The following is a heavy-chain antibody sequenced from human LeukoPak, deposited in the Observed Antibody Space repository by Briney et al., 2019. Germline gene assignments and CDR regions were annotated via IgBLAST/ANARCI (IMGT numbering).Heavy chain of an antibody. D-gene: IGHD4-23*01. CDR3: TLGSTVITSWDY. J-gene: IGHJ4*02. Sequence: ESGPTLVKPTQTLTLTCTFSGFSLSTNGVGVGWIRQPPGKALEWLALIYWNDDKRYRPSLKSRLSITKDTSKNQVVLTMTKMDPVDTATYYCTLGSTVITSWDYWGQGTLVTVS. CDR1: GFSLSTNGVG. V-gene: IGHV2-5*01. CDR2: IYWNDDK.